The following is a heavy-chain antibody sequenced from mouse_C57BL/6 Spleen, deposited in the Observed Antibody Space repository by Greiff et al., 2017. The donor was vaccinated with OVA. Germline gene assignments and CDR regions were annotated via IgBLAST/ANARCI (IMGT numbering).Heavy chain of an antibody. CDR1: GFSFSDYG. V-gene: IGHV5-17*01. J-gene: IGHJ1*03. CDR2: ISSGSSTI. D-gene: IGHD2-4*01. CDR3: ARRDYDDWYFDV. Sequence: DVQLVESGGGLVKPGGSLKLSCAASGFSFSDYGMHWVRQAPEKGLEWVAYISSGSSTIYYADTVKGRFTISRDNAKNTLFLQMTSLRSEDTAMYYCARRDYDDWYFDVWGTGTTVTVSS.